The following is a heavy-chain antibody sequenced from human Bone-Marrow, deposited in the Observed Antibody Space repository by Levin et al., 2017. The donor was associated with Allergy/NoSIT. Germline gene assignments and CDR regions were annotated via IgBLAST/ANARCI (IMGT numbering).Heavy chain of an antibody. V-gene: IGHV3-11*01. CDR1: GFTFSDYY. J-gene: IGHJ6*02. CDR3: AREGYSYSGTGAVAVDV. Sequence: GGSLRLSCAASGFTFSDYYMSWIRQAPGKGLEWISYIGRGGSAMYYADSVRGRFTVSRDDAKNSLYLEMSSLRPEDTAVYYCAREGYSYSGTGAVAVDVWGLGTTVTVSS. CDR2: IGRGGSAM. D-gene: IGHD2-15*01.